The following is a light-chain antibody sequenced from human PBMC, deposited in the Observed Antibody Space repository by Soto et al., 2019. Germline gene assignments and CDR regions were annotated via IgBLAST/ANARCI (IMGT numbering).Light chain of an antibody. Sequence: QSALTQPASVSGSPGQSITISCTGTSSDVGSGNVVSWYQHYPGKAPQLMIYEGFNRPSGVSSRFSGSRSGNTASLTISGLQAEDEADYYCCSHAGGDTLVFGGGTKLTVL. CDR1: SSDVGSGNV. CDR3: CSHAGGDTLV. V-gene: IGLV2-23*01. CDR2: EGF. J-gene: IGLJ3*02.